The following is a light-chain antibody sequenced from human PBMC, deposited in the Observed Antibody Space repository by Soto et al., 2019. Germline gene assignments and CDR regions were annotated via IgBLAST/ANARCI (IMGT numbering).Light chain of an antibody. V-gene: IGKV1-27*01. J-gene: IGKJ5*01. CDR1: QGIYNY. CDR2: AAS. Sequence: DIQMTQSPSSLSASVGDRVTITCRASQGIYNYLAWYQQKPGKAPKLLIYAASTLEAGVPSGFSGSGSGTEFTLTISSLQPEDVAAYYCQKYNSALLTFGQGTRLEIK. CDR3: QKYNSALLT.